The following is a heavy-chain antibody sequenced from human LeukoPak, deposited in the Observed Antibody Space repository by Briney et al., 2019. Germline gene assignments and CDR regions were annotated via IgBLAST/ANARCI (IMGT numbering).Heavy chain of an antibody. Sequence: PGESLKISCKGSGYSLTSYWIGWVRQIPGKGLEWMGIIYPGDSDTRYSPSFQGQVTISADKSISTAYLQWSSLKASDTAMYYCASSSMVATWVWNYWGQGTLVTASS. V-gene: IGHV5-51*01. CDR2: IYPGDSDT. D-gene: IGHD5-12*01. CDR1: GYSLTSYW. CDR3: ASSSMVATWVWNY. J-gene: IGHJ4*02.